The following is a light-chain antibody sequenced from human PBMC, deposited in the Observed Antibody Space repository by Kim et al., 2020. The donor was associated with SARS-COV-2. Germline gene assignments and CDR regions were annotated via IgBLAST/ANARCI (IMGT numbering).Light chain of an antibody. CDR2: EVS. CDR3: SSYTSSSTLYV. J-gene: IGLJ1*01. CDR1: SSDVGSYNR. V-gene: IGLV2-18*02. Sequence: QSALTQPPSVSGSPGQSVTISCTGTSSDVGSYNRVSWYQQPPGTAPKLMNYEVSNRPSGVPDRFSGSKSGNTASLTISGLQAEDEADYYCSSYTSSSTLYVFGTGTKVTVL.